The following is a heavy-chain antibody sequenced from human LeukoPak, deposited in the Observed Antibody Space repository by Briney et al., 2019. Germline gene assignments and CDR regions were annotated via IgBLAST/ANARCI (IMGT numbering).Heavy chain of an antibody. Sequence: GGSLRLSCAASGFYFNTYAMHWVRQAPGKGLEWAAFVRFDGSNTRYADSVKGRFTISRDNSKNTLFLQMNNLRPEDTAVYYCAKSSGSSSWYDYFDYWGQGTLATVSS. CDR1: GFYFNTYA. CDR3: AKSSGSSSWYDYFDY. V-gene: IGHV3-30*02. CDR2: VRFDGSNT. J-gene: IGHJ4*02. D-gene: IGHD6-19*01.